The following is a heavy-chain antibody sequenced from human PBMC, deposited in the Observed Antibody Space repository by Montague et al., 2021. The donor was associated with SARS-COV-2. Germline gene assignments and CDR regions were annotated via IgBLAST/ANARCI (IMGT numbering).Heavy chain of an antibody. V-gene: IGHV4-59*01. J-gene: IGHJ6*02. D-gene: IGHD5-12*01. CDR3: ARGGGRLQYSYYYGMDV. Sequence: SETLSLTCSVSGGSMINNYWSWIRQPPGKGLEWMGYIYYIGSTDYNPSLESRATLSIDTSKNEFSLKLTSVTAADTAVYYCARGGGRLQYSYYYGMDVWGQGTTVTVSS. CDR1: GGSMINNY. CDR2: IYYIGST.